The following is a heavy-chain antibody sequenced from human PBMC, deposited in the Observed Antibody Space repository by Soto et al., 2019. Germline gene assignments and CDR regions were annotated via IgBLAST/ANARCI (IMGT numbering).Heavy chain of an antibody. CDR2: ISAYNGNT. V-gene: IGHV1-18*01. Sequence: ASVKVSCKASGYTFTSYGISWVRQAPGQGLEWMGWISAYNGNTNYAQKLQGRVTMTTDTSTSTAYMELRSLRSDDTAVYYCARANYDILTGYLADILIPSDYWGQGTLVTVSS. CDR3: ARANYDILTGYLADILIPSDY. CDR1: GYTFTSYG. D-gene: IGHD3-9*01. J-gene: IGHJ4*02.